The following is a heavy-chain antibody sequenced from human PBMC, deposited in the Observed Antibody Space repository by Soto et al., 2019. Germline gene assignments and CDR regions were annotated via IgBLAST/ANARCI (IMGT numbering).Heavy chain of an antibody. V-gene: IGHV3-30-3*01. J-gene: IGHJ4*01. CDR1: GFMFSSYA. D-gene: IGHD6-19*01. Sequence: GGSLRLSCTASGFMFSSYAMLWVRQSPGKGLEWVAAMSYDGTNTYYADSVKGRFTISRDNSKNTLFLQMSSLTADDSAVYYCARDPSPYTSGWYGIDFWGLGTLVTVSS. CDR2: MSYDGTNT. CDR3: ARDPSPYTSGWYGIDF.